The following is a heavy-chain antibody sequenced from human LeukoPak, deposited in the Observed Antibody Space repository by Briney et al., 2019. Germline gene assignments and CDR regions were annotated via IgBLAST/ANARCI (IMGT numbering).Heavy chain of an antibody. CDR1: GYTFTSYD. Sequence: APVKVSCKASGYTFTSYDINWVRQATGQGLEWMGWMNPNSGNTGYAQKFQGRVTMTRNTSISTAYMELSSLRSEDTAVYYCGRAYLSRRYCSSTSCYKSFGYWGQGTLVTVSS. J-gene: IGHJ4*02. CDR3: GRAYLSRRYCSSTSCYKSFGY. CDR2: MNPNSGNT. V-gene: IGHV1-8*01. D-gene: IGHD2-2*02.